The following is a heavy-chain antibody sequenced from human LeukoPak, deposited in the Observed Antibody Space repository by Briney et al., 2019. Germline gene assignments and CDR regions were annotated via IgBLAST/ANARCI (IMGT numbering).Heavy chain of an antibody. Sequence: SVKVSCKASGGTFSSYAISWVRQAPGQGLGWMGRIIPILGIANYAQKFQGRVTITADKSTSTAYMELSSLRSEDTAVYYCAGGYCSGGSCYNFDYWGQGTLVTVSS. CDR1: GGTFSSYA. D-gene: IGHD2-15*01. CDR2: IIPILGIA. J-gene: IGHJ4*02. V-gene: IGHV1-69*04. CDR3: AGGYCSGGSCYNFDY.